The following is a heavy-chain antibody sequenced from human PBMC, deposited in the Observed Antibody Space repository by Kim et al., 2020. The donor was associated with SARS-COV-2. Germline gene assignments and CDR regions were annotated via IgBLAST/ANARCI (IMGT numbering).Heavy chain of an antibody. V-gene: IGHV4-38-2*02. D-gene: IGHD2-21*01. CDR2: ISKSGTT. CDR1: GSSISSPFS. J-gene: IGHJ5*02. Sequence: SETLSLTCTVSGSSISSPFSWGWIRQPPGKGLEWIGSISKSGTTYSNPSLKSRVALSVATSKNQFSLNLNSVTAADTAVYYCARDPSVIAMGGVIPKGLFDPWGQGTLVTVSS. CDR3: ARDPSVIAMGGVIPKGLFDP.